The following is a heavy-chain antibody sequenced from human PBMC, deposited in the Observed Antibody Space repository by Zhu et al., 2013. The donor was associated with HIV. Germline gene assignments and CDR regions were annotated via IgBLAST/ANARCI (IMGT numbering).Heavy chain of an antibody. CDR3: ARSRDKSGWSYFDL. CDR1: GYSFTSFA. D-gene: IGHD6-19*01. V-gene: IGHV1-3*01. J-gene: IGHJ4*02. Sequence: QVQLVQSGAEVKKPGASLKVSCKASGYSFTSFAMYWVRQAPGQGLEWLGRINPANGDTKYSPKFQGRVFINRDTLASTVNMELTSLTSEDTAVYYCARSRDKSGWSYFDLWGQGAPVPSPQ. CDR2: INPANGDT.